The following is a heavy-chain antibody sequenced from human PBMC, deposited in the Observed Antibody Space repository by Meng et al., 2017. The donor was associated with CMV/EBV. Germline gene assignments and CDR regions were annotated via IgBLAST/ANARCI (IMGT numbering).Heavy chain of an antibody. V-gene: IGHV4-34*01. J-gene: IGHJ4*02. CDR3: ARVCYYGSSGYYYEGAYYFDY. Sequence: LRLSCAVYGGSSSGYYWSWTRQPPGKGLEWIEEINHSGSTNYNPSLKSRVTISVDTSKNQFSLKLSSVTAADTAVYYCARVCYYGSSGYYYEGAYYFDYWGQGTLVTVSS. D-gene: IGHD3-22*01. CDR2: INHSGST. CDR1: GGSSSGYY.